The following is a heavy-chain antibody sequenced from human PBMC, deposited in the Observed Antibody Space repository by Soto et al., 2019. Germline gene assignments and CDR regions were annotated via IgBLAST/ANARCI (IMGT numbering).Heavy chain of an antibody. J-gene: IGHJ5*02. CDR3: ARESGGSSSWFDP. CDR1: GGSISSGGYY. D-gene: IGHD6-6*01. Sequence: TSETLSLTCTVSGGSISSGGYYWSWNRQHPGKGLEWIGYIYYSGSTYYNPSLKSRVTISVDTSKNQFSLKLSSVTAADTAVYYCARESGGSSSWFDPWGQGTLVTVSS. V-gene: IGHV4-31*03. CDR2: IYYSGST.